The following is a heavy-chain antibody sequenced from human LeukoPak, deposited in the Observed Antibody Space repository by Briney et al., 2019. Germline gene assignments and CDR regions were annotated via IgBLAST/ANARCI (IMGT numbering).Heavy chain of an antibody. J-gene: IGHJ6*03. CDR2: INHSGST. CDR3: ARGSVKSPKAPMDV. CDR1: GGSFSGYY. V-gene: IGHV4-34*01. Sequence: NPSETLSLTCAVYGGSFSGYYWSWIRQPPGKGLEWIGEINHSGSTNYNPSLKSRVTISVDTSKNQFSLKLSSVTAADTAVYYCARGSVKSPKAPMDVWGKGTTVTVSS.